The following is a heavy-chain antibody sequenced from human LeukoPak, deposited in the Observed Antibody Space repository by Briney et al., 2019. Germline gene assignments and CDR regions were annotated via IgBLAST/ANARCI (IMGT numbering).Heavy chain of an antibody. J-gene: IGHJ4*02. CDR3: ARENYDIDY. CDR1: GGSISSYY. Sequence: SETLSLTCTVSGGSISSYYWSWIRQPPGKGLEWIGYIYYSGSTNYNPSLKSRDTITVDTSKNQFSLKLSSVTAADTAVYYCARENYDIDYWGQGTLVTVSS. D-gene: IGHD3-22*01. CDR2: IYYSGST. V-gene: IGHV4-59*01.